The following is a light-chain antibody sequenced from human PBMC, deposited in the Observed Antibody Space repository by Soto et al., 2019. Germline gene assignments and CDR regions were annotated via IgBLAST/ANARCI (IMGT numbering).Light chain of an antibody. CDR1: QSVSSN. CDR3: QQYNDWSRT. Sequence: EIVMTQSPATLSVSPGERATLSCRASQSVSSNLSWYQQKPGQVPRLLIYGASTRATGIPARFSGSGSGTEFTLTITSLQSEDFAVYYCQQYNDWSRTFGQGTTVEVK. V-gene: IGKV3-15*01. CDR2: GAS. J-gene: IGKJ1*01.